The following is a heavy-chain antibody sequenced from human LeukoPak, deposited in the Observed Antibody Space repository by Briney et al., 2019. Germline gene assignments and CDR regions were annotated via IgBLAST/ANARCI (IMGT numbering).Heavy chain of an antibody. D-gene: IGHD2-2*01. CDR2: IYHSGST. Sequence: SETLSLTCAVSGYSISSGYYWGWIRQPPGKGLEWIGSIYHSGSTYYNPSLKSRVTISVDTSKNQFSLKLSSVTAADTAVYYCARVSTSWGYYFDYWGQGTLVTVSS. J-gene: IGHJ4*02. CDR1: GYSISSGYY. CDR3: ARVSTSWGYYFDY. V-gene: IGHV4-38-2*01.